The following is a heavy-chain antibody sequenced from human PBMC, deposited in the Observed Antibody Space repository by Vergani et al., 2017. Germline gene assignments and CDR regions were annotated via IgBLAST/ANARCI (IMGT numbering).Heavy chain of an antibody. CDR2: IYHSGGA. J-gene: IGHJ6*03. Sequence: QLHLQESGPGLVKPSETLSLTCTVSGGSITSSSYYWGWIRQPPGKGLEWIGNIYHSGGAYYNPSLKGRVTISVDTSKNQFSLKLSSVTAADTAVYYCARGQRERYYMDVWGKGTTVTVSS. CDR3: ARGQRERYYMDV. D-gene: IGHD2-2*01. V-gene: IGHV4-39*02. CDR1: GGSITSSSYY.